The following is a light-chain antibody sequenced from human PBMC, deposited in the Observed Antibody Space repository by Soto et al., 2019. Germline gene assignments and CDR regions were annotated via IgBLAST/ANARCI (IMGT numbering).Light chain of an antibody. Sequence: EIVLTQSPATLSLSPGNRATLSCRASQSVSGSLAWYQQKPGQAPRLLIYDASNRATGIPARFSGSGSGTDFTLPITSLEPEDFAVYYCQQRSNWPSTFGGGTKVEI. CDR3: QQRSNWPST. V-gene: IGKV3-11*01. J-gene: IGKJ4*01. CDR1: QSVSGS. CDR2: DAS.